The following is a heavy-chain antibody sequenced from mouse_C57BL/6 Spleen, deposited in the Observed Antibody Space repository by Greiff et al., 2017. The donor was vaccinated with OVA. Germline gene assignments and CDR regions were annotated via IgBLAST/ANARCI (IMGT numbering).Heavy chain of an antibody. Sequence: VQLQQSGPELVKPGASVKLSCKASGYTFTDYNMNWVKQSNGKSLEWIGVINPNYGTTTYNQKFKGKATLTVDQSSSTAYMQLNSLTSEDSAVYYCARSQLRRDYDAMDYWGQGTSVTVSS. V-gene: IGHV1-39*01. CDR2: INPNYGTT. D-gene: IGHD2-4*01. CDR1: GYTFTDYN. J-gene: IGHJ4*01. CDR3: ARSQLRRDYDAMDY.